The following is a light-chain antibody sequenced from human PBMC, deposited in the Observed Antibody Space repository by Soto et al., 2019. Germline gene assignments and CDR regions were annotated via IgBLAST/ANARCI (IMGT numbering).Light chain of an antibody. V-gene: IGKV3-11*01. CDR2: DAS. J-gene: IGKJ5*01. CDR3: QQRSNWPPVIT. CDR1: QSFSSY. Sequence: EIVLTQSPATLSLSPGERATLSCRASQSFSSYLAWYQQKPGQAPRLLIYDASKRATGIPARFSGRGAGTDFPLNISSLEPEDFAVYYCQQRSNWPPVITFGQGTRLEIK.